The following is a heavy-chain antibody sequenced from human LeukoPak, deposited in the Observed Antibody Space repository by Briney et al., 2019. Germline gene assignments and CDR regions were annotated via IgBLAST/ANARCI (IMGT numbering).Heavy chain of an antibody. CDR1: GFTFRSYE. CDR3: AKPRYSSSWSNAFDI. Sequence: GGSLRLSCAASGFTFRSYEMNWVRQAPGKGLEWVSAISGSGGSTYYADSVKGRFTISRDNSKNTLYLQMNSLRAEDTAVYYCAKPRYSSSWSNAFDIWGQGTMVTVSS. D-gene: IGHD6-13*01. J-gene: IGHJ3*02. V-gene: IGHV3-23*01. CDR2: ISGSGGST.